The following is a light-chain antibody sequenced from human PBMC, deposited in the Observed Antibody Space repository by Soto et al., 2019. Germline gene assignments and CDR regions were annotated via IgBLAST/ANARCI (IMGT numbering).Light chain of an antibody. Sequence: EIVLTQSPGTLSLSPGERATLSCRASQSVSSSYLAWYQQKPGQAPRLLIYGAASRATGIPDRFSGSGPGTDFTLTISRLEPEDFAVYYCQQYGSSRTFGQGPKVEIK. J-gene: IGKJ1*01. CDR1: QSVSSSY. CDR2: GAA. V-gene: IGKV3-20*01. CDR3: QQYGSSRT.